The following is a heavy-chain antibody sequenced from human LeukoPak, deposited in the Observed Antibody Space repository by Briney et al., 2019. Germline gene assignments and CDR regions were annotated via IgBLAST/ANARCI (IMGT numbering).Heavy chain of an antibody. J-gene: IGHJ4*02. D-gene: IGHD3-10*01. CDR3: ARDMVRGNFDY. CDR2: ISYDGSNK. Sequence: GGSLRLSCAASGFTFSSYAMHWVRQAPGKGLEWVAVISYDGSNKYYADSVKGRFTISRDNSKNTLYLQMNSLRTEDTAVYYCARDMVRGNFDYWGQGTLVTVSS. V-gene: IGHV3-30-3*01. CDR1: GFTFSSYA.